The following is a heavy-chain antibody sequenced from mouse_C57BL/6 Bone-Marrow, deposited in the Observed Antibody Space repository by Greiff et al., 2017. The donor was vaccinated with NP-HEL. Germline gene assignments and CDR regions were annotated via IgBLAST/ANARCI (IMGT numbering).Heavy chain of an antibody. Sequence: EVKLQESGPGLVKPSQSLSLTCSVTGYSITSGYYWNWIRQFPGNKLEWMGYISYDGSNNYNPSLKNRISITRDTSKNQFFLKLNSVTTEDTATYYSARHSHFDYWGQGTTLTVSS. V-gene: IGHV3-6*01. CDR1: GYSITSGYY. CDR3: ARHSHFDY. J-gene: IGHJ2*01. CDR2: ISYDGSN.